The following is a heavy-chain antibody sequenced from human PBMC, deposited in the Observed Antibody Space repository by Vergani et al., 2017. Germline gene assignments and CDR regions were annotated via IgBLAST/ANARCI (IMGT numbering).Heavy chain of an antibody. CDR3: ARSVDTAMAFDY. CDR2: ISYDGSNK. J-gene: IGHJ4*02. V-gene: IGHV3-30-3*01. Sequence: QVQLVESGGGVVQPGRSLRLSCAASGFTFSSYAMHWVRQAPGKGLEWVAVISYDGSNKYYADSVKGRFTISRDNSKNTLYLQMNSLRAEDTAVYYCARSVDTAMAFDYWGQGTLVTVSS. D-gene: IGHD5-18*01. CDR1: GFTFSSYA.